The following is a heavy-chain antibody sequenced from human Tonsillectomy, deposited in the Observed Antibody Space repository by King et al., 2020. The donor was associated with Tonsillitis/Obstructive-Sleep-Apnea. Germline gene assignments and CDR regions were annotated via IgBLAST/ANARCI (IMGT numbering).Heavy chain of an antibody. J-gene: IGHJ3*02. D-gene: IGHD2-8*01. V-gene: IGHV4-59*11. CDR3: ARDMVLEAGGDAFDI. Sequence: VQLQESGPGLVKPSETLSLTCTVSGGSIRGHYWSWIRQPPGKGLEWNWYSYFSGSANDNPSLKSRVNISVDTSKDQFSLKLSSVTAADTAVYYCARDMVLEAGGDAFDIWGQGTMVTVSS. CDR2: SYFSGSA. CDR1: GGSIRGHY.